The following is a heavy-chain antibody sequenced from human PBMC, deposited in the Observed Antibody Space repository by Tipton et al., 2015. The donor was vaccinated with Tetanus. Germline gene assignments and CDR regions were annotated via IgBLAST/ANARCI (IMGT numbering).Heavy chain of an antibody. J-gene: IGHJ4*02. CDR3: ARGEDAYKTGNY. D-gene: IGHD5-24*01. CDR1: GGSFSGYY. Sequence: LRLSCTIYGGSFSGYYWTWIRQPPGKGLEWIGYIYDSYDSGSTKYNPSLKSRVTISVNTSTNQFSLKLSSVTAADTAVYYCARGEDAYKTGNYWGQGTLVTVSS. CDR2: IYDSYDSGST. V-gene: IGHV4-59*08.